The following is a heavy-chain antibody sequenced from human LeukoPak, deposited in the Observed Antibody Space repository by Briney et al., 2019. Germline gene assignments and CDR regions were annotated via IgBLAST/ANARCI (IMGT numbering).Heavy chain of an antibody. D-gene: IGHD2-2*01. V-gene: IGHV1-8*01. CDR1: GYTFTSYD. CDR3: ARGRKKRYCSSTSCYGSYYYYGMDV. CDR2: MNPNSGNT. J-gene: IGHJ6*02. Sequence: ASVTVSCKASGYTFTSYDINWVRQATGQGLEWMGWMNPNSGNTGYAQKFQGRVTMTRNTSISTAYMELSSLRSEDTAVYYCARGRKKRYCSSTSCYGSYYYYGMDVWGQGTTVTVSS.